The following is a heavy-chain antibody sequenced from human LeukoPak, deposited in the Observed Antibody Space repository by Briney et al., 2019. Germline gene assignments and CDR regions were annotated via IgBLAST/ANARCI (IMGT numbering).Heavy chain of an antibody. CDR2: INWIGGST. Sequence: PGGSLRLSCAASGFTFDDYGMSWVRQAPGKGLEWVSGINWIGGSTGYADSVKGRFTISRDNAKKSLYLQMNSLRAEDTAVYYCAKEIQYSSSWLAGGAFDIWGQGTMVTVSS. V-gene: IGHV3-20*04. CDR3: AKEIQYSSSWLAGGAFDI. J-gene: IGHJ3*02. D-gene: IGHD6-13*01. CDR1: GFTFDDYG.